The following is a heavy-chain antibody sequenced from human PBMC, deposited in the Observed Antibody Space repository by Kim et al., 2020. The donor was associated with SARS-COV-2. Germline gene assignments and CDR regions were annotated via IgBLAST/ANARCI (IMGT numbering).Heavy chain of an antibody. CDR2: SYWDDDK. J-gene: IGHJ4*02. CDR1: GFSLSTSVVG. Sequence: SGPTLVNPTQTLTLTCTFSGFSLSTSVVGVGWIRQPPGKALEWLALSYWDDDKLYSPSLKSRLTLTKDTSKNQVVLTMTNMDPVDTATYYCASYYYDSSGYSYFDYWGQGNLVTVSS. CDR3: ASYYYDSSGYSYFDY. V-gene: IGHV2-5*02. D-gene: IGHD3-22*01.